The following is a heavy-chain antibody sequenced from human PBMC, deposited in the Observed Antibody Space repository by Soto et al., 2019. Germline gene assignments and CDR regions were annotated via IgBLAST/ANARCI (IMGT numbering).Heavy chain of an antibody. CDR1: GLSLRTTGVG. CDR3: VQSRCGGDCLEIYSSHAYNGLDV. J-gene: IGHJ6*02. Sequence: QVTLKESGPTLVKPTQTLTLTCTVSGLSLRTTGVGVGWVRQPPGKALEWLALLYRDDDKRYSPSLRSRLTIAKDISEKQVVLTMTNMDTVDTATYYCVQSRCGGDCLEIYSSHAYNGLDVWGQGITVTVSS. D-gene: IGHD2-21*02. CDR2: LYRDDDK. V-gene: IGHV2-5*02.